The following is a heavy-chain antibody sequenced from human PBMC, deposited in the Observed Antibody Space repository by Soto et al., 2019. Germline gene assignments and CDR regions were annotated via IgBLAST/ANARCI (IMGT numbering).Heavy chain of an antibody. Sequence: EVQLVESGGGLVQPGGSLRLSCAASGFTVSSNYMSWVRQAPGKGLEWVSVIYSGGSTYYADSVKGRFTISRDNSKNTLYLQMNSLRAEDTAVYYCARDPTVNHFAYWGQGTLVTVSS. CDR3: ARDPTVNHFAY. D-gene: IGHD4-17*01. J-gene: IGHJ4*02. V-gene: IGHV3-66*01. CDR2: IYSGGST. CDR1: GFTVSSNY.